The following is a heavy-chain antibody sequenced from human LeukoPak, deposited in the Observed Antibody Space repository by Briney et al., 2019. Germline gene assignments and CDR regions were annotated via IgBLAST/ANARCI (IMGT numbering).Heavy chain of an antibody. Sequence: GGSLRLSCAASGFTFSSYGMSWVRQAPGKGLEWVSAISGSGGSTYYADSVKGRFTISRDNSKNTLYLQMNSLRAEDTAVYYCAKDQRELPLWVVFDYWGQGTLVTVSS. V-gene: IGHV3-23*01. D-gene: IGHD1-26*01. CDR1: GFTFSSYG. J-gene: IGHJ4*02. CDR2: ISGSGGST. CDR3: AKDQRELPLWVVFDY.